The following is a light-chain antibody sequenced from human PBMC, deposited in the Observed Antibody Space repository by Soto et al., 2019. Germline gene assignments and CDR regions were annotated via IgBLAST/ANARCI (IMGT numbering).Light chain of an antibody. CDR1: SRDVGSYNL. J-gene: IGLJ1*01. CDR3: CSFAGSSTYA. V-gene: IGLV2-23*01. CDR2: EGT. Sequence: QSALTQPASVSGSPGQSITISCTGTSRDVGSYNLVSWYQQHPGNAPKLIIYEGTKRPSGVSYRFSGSKSGNTASLTISGLQEEDEGDYHRCSFAGSSTYAFGTGTKVTVL.